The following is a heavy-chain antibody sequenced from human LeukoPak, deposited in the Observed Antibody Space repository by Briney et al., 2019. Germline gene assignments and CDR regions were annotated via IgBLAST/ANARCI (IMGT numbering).Heavy chain of an antibody. D-gene: IGHD6-13*01. V-gene: IGHV1-24*01. CDR2: FDPEDGET. Sequence: GASVKVSCKVSGYTLTELSMHWVRQAPGKGLEWMGGFDPEDGETIYAQKFQGRVTMTEDTSTDTAYMELSSLRSEDTAVYYCARVAGRSYSTRYYFGYWGQGTLVTVSS. CDR1: GYTLTELS. J-gene: IGHJ4*02. CDR3: ARVAGRSYSTRYYFGY.